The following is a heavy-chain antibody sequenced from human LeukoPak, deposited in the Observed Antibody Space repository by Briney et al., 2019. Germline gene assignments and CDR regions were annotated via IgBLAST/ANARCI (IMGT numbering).Heavy chain of an antibody. CDR1: GGSISSYY. Sequence: SETLSLTCTVSGGSISSYYWSWTRQPAGKGLEWIGRIYTSGSTNYNPSLKSRVTMSVDTSKNQFSLKLSSVTAADTAVYYCASLAVAEDYDYYYYYGMDVWGQGTTVTVSS. J-gene: IGHJ6*02. CDR2: IYTSGST. CDR3: ASLAVAEDYDYYYYYGMDV. D-gene: IGHD6-19*01. V-gene: IGHV4-4*07.